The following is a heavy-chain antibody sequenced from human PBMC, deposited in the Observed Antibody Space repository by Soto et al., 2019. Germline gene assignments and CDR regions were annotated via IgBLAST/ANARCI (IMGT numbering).Heavy chain of an antibody. CDR2: IIPIFGTA. J-gene: IGHJ6*02. Sequence: SAKVYRKTSGGTMSIYVISRVLQAPGQGLEWMGGIIPIFGTANYAQKFQGRVTITADESTSTAYMELSSLRSEDTAVYYCASGIYDSSGYPYYYYYGMDVWGQGTMVTVSS. D-gene: IGHD3-22*01. CDR3: ASGIYDSSGYPYYYYYGMDV. CDR1: GGTMSIYV. V-gene: IGHV1-69*13.